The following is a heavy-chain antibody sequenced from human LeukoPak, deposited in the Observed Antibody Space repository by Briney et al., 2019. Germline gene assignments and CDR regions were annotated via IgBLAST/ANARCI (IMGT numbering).Heavy chain of an antibody. CDR2: ISPSGGGA. Sequence: ASVKVSCKASGYTFTSYNMHWVRQAPGQGLEWMGVISPSGGGATYEQKFQGRVAMTTDMSTTVYMELRSLRSVDTAMYYCARSPPGYYYFDYWGQGTLVTVSS. CDR1: GYTFTSYN. J-gene: IGHJ4*02. V-gene: IGHV1-46*01. CDR3: ARSPPGYYYFDY. D-gene: IGHD6-25*01.